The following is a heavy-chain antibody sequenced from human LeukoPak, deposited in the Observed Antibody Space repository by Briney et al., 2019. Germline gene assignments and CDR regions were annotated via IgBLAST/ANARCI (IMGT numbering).Heavy chain of an antibody. J-gene: IGHJ6*03. Sequence: GGSLRLSCAASGFTFSSYSMNWVRQAPGKGLEWVSYISSSSSTIYYADSVKGRFTISRDNAKNSLYLQMNSLRAEDTAVYYCARDSAIFGVVTGYYYYMDVWGKGTTVTVSS. CDR2: ISSSSSTI. CDR3: ARDSAIFGVVTGYYYYMDV. D-gene: IGHD3-3*01. V-gene: IGHV3-48*04. CDR1: GFTFSSYS.